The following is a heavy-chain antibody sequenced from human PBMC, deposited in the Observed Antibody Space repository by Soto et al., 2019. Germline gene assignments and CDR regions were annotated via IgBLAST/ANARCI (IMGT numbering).Heavy chain of an antibody. CDR1: GGSIRSYY. Sequence: NPSETLSLTCTVSGGSIRSYYWSWIRQPAGKGLEWIGRIYPSGSTNYNPSLKSRVTMSVDTSKNQFSLKLSSVTAADTAVYYCARGYLTDYKSGMDVWGQGTTVTVYS. J-gene: IGHJ6*02. D-gene: IGHD3-9*01. V-gene: IGHV4-4*07. CDR3: ARGYLTDYKSGMDV. CDR2: IYPSGST.